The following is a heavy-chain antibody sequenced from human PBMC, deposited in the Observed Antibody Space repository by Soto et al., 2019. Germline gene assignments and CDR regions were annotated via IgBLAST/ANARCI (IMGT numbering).Heavy chain of an antibody. D-gene: IGHD5-12*01. CDR2: ISAYNGNT. Sequence: ASVKVSCKTSGNTFANYGINWVRQAPGQGLEWMGWISAYNGNTHFAQKLQGRVSLTTDTSSTTAYMELRSLTSDDTAVYYCARDLVPGYTGFSDYWGQGTLVTVSS. CDR1: GNTFANYG. CDR3: ARDLVPGYTGFSDY. J-gene: IGHJ4*02. V-gene: IGHV1-18*01.